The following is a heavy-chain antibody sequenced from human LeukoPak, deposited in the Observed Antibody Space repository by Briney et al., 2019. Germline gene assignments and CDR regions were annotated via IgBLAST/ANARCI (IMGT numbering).Heavy chain of an antibody. J-gene: IGHJ6*03. Sequence: ASVKVSCKASGGTFSSYAISWVRQAPGQGLEWMGGIIPIFGTANYAQKFQGRVTITTDESTSTAYMELSSLRSEDTAVYYCARGVPYYDFWSGYSPTYPVNNYYYYMDVWGKGTTVTVSS. CDR3: ARGVPYYDFWSGYSPTYPVNNYYYYMDV. D-gene: IGHD3-3*01. V-gene: IGHV1-69*05. CDR1: GGTFSSYA. CDR2: IIPIFGTA.